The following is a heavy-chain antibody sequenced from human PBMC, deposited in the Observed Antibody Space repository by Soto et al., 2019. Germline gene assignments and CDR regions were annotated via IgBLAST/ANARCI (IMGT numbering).Heavy chain of an antibody. CDR3: ARGVGRYGSNLDY. D-gene: IGHD1-26*01. CDR2: ICNSGGT. CDR1: GGSISSYC. Sequence: QVQLQESGPGLVKPSETLSITCTVSGGSISSYCWSWVRQPPGEGLEWIANICNSGGTNYNPSLKSRVVISVDTSRNQFSLKLSSVTAADTAVYYCARGVGRYGSNLDYWVQGTLVTVSS. V-gene: IGHV4-59*01. J-gene: IGHJ4*02.